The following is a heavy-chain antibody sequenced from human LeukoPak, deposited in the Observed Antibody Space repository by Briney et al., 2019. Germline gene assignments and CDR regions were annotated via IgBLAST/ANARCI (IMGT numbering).Heavy chain of an antibody. D-gene: IGHD2-2*01. J-gene: IGHJ4*02. V-gene: IGHV3-15*01. CDR1: GFTFSNAW. CDR3: TTAPSYCSSTSCDY. CDR2: IKSKTDGGTT. Sequence: GGSLRLSCAASGFTFSNAWMSWVRQAPGKGLERVGRIKSKTDGGTTDYAAPVKGRFTISRDDSKNTLYLQMNSLKTEDTAVYYCTTAPSYCSSTSCDYWGQGTLVTVSS.